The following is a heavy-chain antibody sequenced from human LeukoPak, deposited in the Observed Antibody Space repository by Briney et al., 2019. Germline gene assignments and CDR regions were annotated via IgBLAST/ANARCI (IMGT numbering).Heavy chain of an antibody. Sequence: ASAKVSCKASGYTFSDYYMHWVRQAPGQGLEWMGWINPNSGGTNYAQKFQGRVTMTRDTSISTAYMELSRLSSDDTAVYYCARDSCSSTSCLSIDDYWGQGTLVAVSS. CDR1: GYTFSDYY. J-gene: IGHJ4*02. D-gene: IGHD2-2*01. CDR2: INPNSGGT. CDR3: ARDSCSSTSCLSIDDY. V-gene: IGHV1-2*02.